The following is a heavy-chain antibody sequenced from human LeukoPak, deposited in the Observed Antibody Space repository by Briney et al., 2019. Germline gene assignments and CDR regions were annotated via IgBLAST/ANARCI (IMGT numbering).Heavy chain of an antibody. CDR2: ISSNGGST. J-gene: IGHJ4*02. Sequence: GGSLRLSCAASGFTFSSYAMHWVRQAPGKGLEYVSAISSNGGSTYYANSVKGRFTISRDNSKNTLYLQMGSLRAEDMAVYYCARGSRGQLPLFDYWGQGTLVSVSS. V-gene: IGHV3-64*01. CDR3: ARGSRGQLPLFDY. D-gene: IGHD6-6*01. CDR1: GFTFSSYA.